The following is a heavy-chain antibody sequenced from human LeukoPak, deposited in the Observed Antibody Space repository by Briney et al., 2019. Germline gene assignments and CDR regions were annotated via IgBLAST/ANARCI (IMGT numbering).Heavy chain of an antibody. J-gene: IGHJ4*02. CDR3: AKEGGDYVWGPDY. Sequence: GGSLRLSCAASGFTFSSYSMNWVRQAPGKGLEWVSYISSSSSTIYYADSVKGRFTISRDNAKNSLYLQMNSLRAEDTAVYYCAKEGGDYVWGPDYWGQGTLVTVSS. CDR1: GFTFSSYS. D-gene: IGHD3-16*01. V-gene: IGHV3-48*01. CDR2: ISSSSSTI.